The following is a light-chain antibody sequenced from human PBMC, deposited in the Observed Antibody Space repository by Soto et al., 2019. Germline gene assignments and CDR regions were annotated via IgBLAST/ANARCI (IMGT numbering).Light chain of an antibody. CDR1: RSVSSY. J-gene: IGKJ5*01. CDR3: QQRTNWPSST. Sequence: EIVLTQSPATLSLSPGERATLSYRASRSVSSYLAWYQQKPGQTPRLLIHDASNRATGIPVRFSGSGSGTDFTLTISSLEPEDFAVYYCQQRTNWPSSTFGQGTRLEIK. CDR2: DAS. V-gene: IGKV3-11*01.